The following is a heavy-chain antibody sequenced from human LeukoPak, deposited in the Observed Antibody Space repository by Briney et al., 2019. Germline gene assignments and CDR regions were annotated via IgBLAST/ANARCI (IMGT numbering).Heavy chain of an antibody. CDR2: ISWNSGSI. D-gene: IGHD3-16*01. V-gene: IGHV3-9*01. J-gene: IGHJ3*02. CDR1: GLTFDDYP. CDR3: AKAWGRESWPINAAFDI. Sequence: GGPWRFPCAASGLTFDDYPMTWVRQAPGKGLRGASGISWNSGSIGYADSVKGRFTISRDNAKNSLYLQMNSLRAEDTALYYCAKAWGRESWPINAAFDIWGQGTMVTVSS.